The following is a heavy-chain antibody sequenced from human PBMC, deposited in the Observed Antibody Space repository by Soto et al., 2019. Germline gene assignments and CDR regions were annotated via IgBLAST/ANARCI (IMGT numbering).Heavy chain of an antibody. Sequence: HPWGSLRLSCAASGFTVSSNYMSWVRQAPGKGLEWISIIYSAGNTYYADSVKGRFTISRDNSKNTLYLQMNSLGAEDTAVYYCARDFVVGGPTINYYYGMDVWGQGTTVTVSS. CDR2: IYSAGNT. V-gene: IGHV3-66*01. CDR1: GFTVSSNY. D-gene: IGHD1-26*01. J-gene: IGHJ6*02. CDR3: ARDFVVGGPTINYYYGMDV.